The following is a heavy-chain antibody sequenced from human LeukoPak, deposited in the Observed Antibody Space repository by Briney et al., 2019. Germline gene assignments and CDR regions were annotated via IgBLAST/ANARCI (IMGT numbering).Heavy chain of an antibody. V-gene: IGHV3-23*01. Sequence: GGSLKLSCAASGFTFSNYAMSWVRQAPGKGLEWVSAITGSGGGTYYADSVKGRFTISRDNSKNTLYLQMNSLRAEDTAVYYCAKWGDYDVLTGYYDPDYWGQGTLVTVSS. CDR3: AKWGDYDVLTGYYDPDY. CDR1: GFTFSNYA. CDR2: ITGSGGGT. D-gene: IGHD3-9*01. J-gene: IGHJ4*02.